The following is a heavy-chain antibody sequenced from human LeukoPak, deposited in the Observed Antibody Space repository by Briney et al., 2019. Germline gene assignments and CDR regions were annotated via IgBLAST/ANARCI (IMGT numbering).Heavy chain of an antibody. Sequence: GGSLRLSCAASGFTVSSSYMSWVRQAPGKGLEYVSAITSDGGGTFYANSVKGRFTISRDNSKNTLYLQMGSLRADDMAVYYCARGLKVAFDYWGQGTLVTVSS. V-gene: IGHV3-64*01. CDR1: GFTVSSSY. CDR3: ARGLKVAFDY. D-gene: IGHD5-12*01. J-gene: IGHJ4*02. CDR2: ITSDGGGT.